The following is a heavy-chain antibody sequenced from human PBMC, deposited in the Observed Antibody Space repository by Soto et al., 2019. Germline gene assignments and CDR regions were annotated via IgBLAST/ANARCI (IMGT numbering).Heavy chain of an antibody. Sequence: EVQLVESGGGLVQPGGSLRLSCAASGFTFSSYEMNWVRQAPGEGLEWVSYISSSGSTIYYADSVKGRFTISRDNAKNSLYLQMNSLRAEDTAVYYCARAPSHDYGDYWGQGTLVTVSS. J-gene: IGHJ4*02. CDR2: ISSSGSTI. V-gene: IGHV3-48*03. CDR3: ARAPSHDYGDY. CDR1: GFTFSSYE.